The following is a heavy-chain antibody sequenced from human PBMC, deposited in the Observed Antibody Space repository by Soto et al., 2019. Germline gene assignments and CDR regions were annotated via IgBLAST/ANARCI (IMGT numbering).Heavy chain of an antibody. CDR3: ARDGKGKAAAAMVY. Sequence: QVQLVQSGAEVKKPGASVRISCKASGYTITCCAMHCVRQAPGQRPEWMGWINAGDGDTKYSQNFQGRLTIIRDTSASTAYMELRSLGSEDTAVYYCARDGKGKAAAAMVYWGQGTLVTVSS. V-gene: IGHV1-3*01. CDR1: GYTITCCA. J-gene: IGHJ4*02. CDR2: INAGDGDT. D-gene: IGHD6-13*01.